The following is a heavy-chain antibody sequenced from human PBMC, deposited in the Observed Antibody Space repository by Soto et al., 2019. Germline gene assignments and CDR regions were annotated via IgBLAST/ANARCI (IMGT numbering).Heavy chain of an antibody. V-gene: IGHV1-2*02. D-gene: IGHD2-2*02. CDR3: ARDCSITRCYIFGIDV. J-gene: IGHJ6*02. CDR2: INPNSGGT. CDR1: GYTFTGYY. Sequence: GASVKVSCKASGYTFTGYYMHWVRQAPGQGLEWMGWINPNSGGTNYAQKFQGRVTMTRDTSISTAYMELSRLRSDDTAVYYCARDCSITRCYIFGIDVCGQGTTVTVS.